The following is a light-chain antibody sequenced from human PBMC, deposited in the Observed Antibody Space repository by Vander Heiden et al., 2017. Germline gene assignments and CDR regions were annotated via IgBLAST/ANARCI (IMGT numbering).Light chain of an antibody. J-gene: IGLJ3*02. Sequence: QSVLTQPPSVSGTPRQRVTISCSGSSSNIGGTTVYWYQQFPGTAPKLLIYDDSQRPSGVPDRFSGSKSGTSASLAISGLQFEDEADYYCATWDDSLKGRVFGGGTKLTVL. CDR2: DDS. CDR3: ATWDDSLKGRV. V-gene: IGLV1-44*01. CDR1: SSNIGGTT.